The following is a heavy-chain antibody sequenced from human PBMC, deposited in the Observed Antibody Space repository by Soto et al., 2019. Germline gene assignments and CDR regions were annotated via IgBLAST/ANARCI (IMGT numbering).Heavy chain of an antibody. J-gene: IGHJ4*02. D-gene: IGHD3-10*01. V-gene: IGHV3-15*01. CDR3: STDGVTLDY. CDR1: GITFIDTW. CDR2: IKTKNDGGTA. Sequence: GGSLRLSCASSGITFIDTWMSWIRQAPGQGLEWVGRIKTKNDGGTAHYAAPVEGRFTISRDDSKNTLYLQMTSLETEDTGVYYCSTDGVTLDYWGQGALVTVSS.